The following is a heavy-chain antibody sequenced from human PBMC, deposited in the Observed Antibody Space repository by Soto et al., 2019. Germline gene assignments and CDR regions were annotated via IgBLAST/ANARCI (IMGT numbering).Heavy chain of an antibody. J-gene: IGHJ3*02. D-gene: IGHD6-19*01. CDR1: GFTFSSDS. CDR2: ISGSGGST. V-gene: IGHV3-23*01. Sequence: PGVSLRLSFAASGFTFSSDSMSWVRQAPGKGLEWVSAISGSGGSTYYADSVKGRFTISRDNSKNTLYLQMNSLRAEDTAVYYCAKHIAVAGTDAFDIWGQGTMVTVSS. CDR3: AKHIAVAGTDAFDI.